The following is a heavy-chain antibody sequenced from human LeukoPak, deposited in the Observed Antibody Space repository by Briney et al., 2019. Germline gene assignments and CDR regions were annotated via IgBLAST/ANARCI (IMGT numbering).Heavy chain of an antibody. CDR2: IRSKEYGGTP. V-gene: IGHV3-49*04. Sequence: GGSLRLSCTVRGFTFGDYAVSWVRQAPGKGLEWVGFIRSKEYGGTPEYATSVKGRFTLSRDDANNIAYLQMNSLKTEDTAGYFFITPEKPLGFCRGGTCFWGFPGGKGTRVT. J-gene: IGHJ6*03. D-gene: IGHD2-15*01. CDR1: GFTFGDYA. CDR3: ITPEKPLGFCRGGTCFWGFP.